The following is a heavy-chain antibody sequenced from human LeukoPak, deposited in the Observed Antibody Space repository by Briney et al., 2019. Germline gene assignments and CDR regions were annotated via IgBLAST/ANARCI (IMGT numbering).Heavy chain of an antibody. CDR3: ARDLVGHGDY. CDR1: GFTVSSNY. Sequence: PGGSLRLSCAASGFTVSSNYMNWVRQTPGKGLEWVSVIHNDGSTNYADSVKGRFTISRDNAKNSLYLQMNSLRAEDTAVYYCARDLVGHGDYWGQGTLVTVSS. V-gene: IGHV3-66*01. CDR2: IHNDGST. D-gene: IGHD2-21*01. J-gene: IGHJ4*02.